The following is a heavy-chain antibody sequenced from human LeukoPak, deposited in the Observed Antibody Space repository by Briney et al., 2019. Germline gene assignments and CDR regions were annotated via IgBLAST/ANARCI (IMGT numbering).Heavy chain of an antibody. V-gene: IGHV4-34*01. D-gene: IGHD6-19*01. Sequence: SETLSLTCTVSGGSISSYYWSWIRQPPGKGLEWIGEINHSGSTNYNPSLKSRVTISVDTSKNQFSLKLSSVTAADTAVYYCARGGYSSGWSRGNFQHWGQGTLVTVSS. CDR3: ARGGYSSGWSRGNFQH. CDR2: INHSGST. CDR1: GGSISSYY. J-gene: IGHJ1*01.